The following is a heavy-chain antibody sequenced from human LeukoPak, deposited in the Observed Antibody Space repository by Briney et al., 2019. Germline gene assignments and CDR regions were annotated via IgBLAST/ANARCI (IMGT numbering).Heavy chain of an antibody. D-gene: IGHD5-24*01. J-gene: IGHJ4*02. CDR3: ARDGYNFHYFDY. Sequence: SETLSLTCTVPGGSISSSSYYWGWIRQPPGKGLEWIGSIYYSGSTYYNPSLKSRVTISVDTSKNQFSLKLSSVTAADTAVYYCARDGYNFHYFDYWGQGTLVTVSS. V-gene: IGHV4-39*07. CDR1: GGSISSSSYY. CDR2: IYYSGST.